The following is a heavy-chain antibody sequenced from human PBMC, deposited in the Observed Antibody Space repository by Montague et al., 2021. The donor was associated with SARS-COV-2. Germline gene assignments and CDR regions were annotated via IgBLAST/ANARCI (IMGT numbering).Heavy chain of an antibody. Sequence: SETLSLTCAVYGGPFTNAFWSWLRQPPGKALERIGDINFRGSTNFSPSLRSRVNISADVSNNQFSLRLSSVTAADTAVYYCVRGSSTPLVTSGWFDLWGQGTLVSVSS. J-gene: IGHJ5*02. D-gene: IGHD4-17*01. V-gene: IGHV4-34*01. CDR3: VRGSSTPLVTSGWFDL. CDR1: GGPFTNAF. CDR2: INFRGST.